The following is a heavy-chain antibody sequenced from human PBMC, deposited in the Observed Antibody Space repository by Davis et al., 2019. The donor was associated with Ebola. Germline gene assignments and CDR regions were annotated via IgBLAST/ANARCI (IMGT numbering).Heavy chain of an antibody. CDR1: GGSISSGDYY. CDR3: ARDQFFRGIFGVVRLNGMDV. CDR2: IYYSGST. Sequence: MPSETLSLTCTVSGGSISSGDYYWSWIRQPPGKGLEWIGYIYYSGSTYYNPSLKSRVTISVDTSKNQFSLKLSSVTAADTAVYYCARDQFFRGIFGVVRLNGMDVWGQGTTVTVSS. J-gene: IGHJ6*02. D-gene: IGHD3-3*01. V-gene: IGHV4-30-4*01.